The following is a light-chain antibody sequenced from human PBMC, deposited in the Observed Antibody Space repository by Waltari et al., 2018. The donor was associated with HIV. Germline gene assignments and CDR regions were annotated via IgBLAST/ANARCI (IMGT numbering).Light chain of an antibody. CDR3: QTWDSSTVL. Sequence: SFELTQPPSVSVSPGQTASITCSGAKLGNKYTCWYQQNTGTTPVLVIYQDDKRPSGIPVRLSGSNSANTAALTIGGTQAMDEADYFCQTWDSSTVLFGGGTKLTVL. V-gene: IGLV3-1*01. CDR2: QDD. J-gene: IGLJ2*01. CDR1: KLGNKY.